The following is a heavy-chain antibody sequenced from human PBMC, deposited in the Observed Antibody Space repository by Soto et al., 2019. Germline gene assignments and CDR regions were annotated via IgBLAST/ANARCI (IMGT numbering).Heavy chain of an antibody. D-gene: IGHD3-3*01. CDR1: GGSISSYY. Sequence: PSETLSLTCTVSGGSISSYYWSWIRQPPGKGLEWIGYIYYSGSTNYNPSLKSRVTISVDTSKNQFSLKLSSVTAADTAVYYCARVVGSGYTGGYYYYGMDVWGQGTTVTVSS. J-gene: IGHJ6*02. V-gene: IGHV4-59*01. CDR2: IYYSGST. CDR3: ARVVGSGYTGGYYYYGMDV.